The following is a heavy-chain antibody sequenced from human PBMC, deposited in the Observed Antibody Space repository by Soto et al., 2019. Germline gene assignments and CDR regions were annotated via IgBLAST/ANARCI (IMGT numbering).Heavy chain of an antibody. J-gene: IGHJ4*02. CDR3: ATGANFYYDTSRY. V-gene: IGHV3-30-3*01. CDR2: MSSNGNNQ. D-gene: IGHD3-22*01. CDR1: GGTFSINT. Sequence: GVPQRLSWPTPGGTFSINTLHLAREAPGKGLEWVAVMSSNGNNQYYADSVKGRFTISRDTSKSTLYLQMTSLRPDDTAVYYCATGANFYYDTSRYWGQGTLVT.